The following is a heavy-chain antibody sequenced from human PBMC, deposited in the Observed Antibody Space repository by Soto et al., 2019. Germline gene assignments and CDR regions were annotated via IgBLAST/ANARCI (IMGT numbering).Heavy chain of an antibody. CDR3: ARTSAAGKYYYGMDV. J-gene: IGHJ6*02. CDR2: INPNSGGT. D-gene: IGHD6-13*01. Sequence: SVKVSCKASVYTFTGYYIHWVRQAHGQGLEWMGWINPNSGGTNYAQKFQGWVTMTRDTSISTAYLQWSSLKASDTAMYYCARTSAAGKYYYGMDVWGQGTTVTVSS. CDR1: VYTFTGYY. V-gene: IGHV1-2*04.